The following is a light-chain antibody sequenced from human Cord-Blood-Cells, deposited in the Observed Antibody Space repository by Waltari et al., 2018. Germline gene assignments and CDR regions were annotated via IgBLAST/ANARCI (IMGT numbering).Light chain of an antibody. V-gene: IGKV1-5*03. J-gene: IGKJ2*02. CDR1: QSISCW. CDR3: QQYNSYSGT. CDR2: KAS. Sequence: DIPMTQFPSTLSASVGDRVTLTCRASQSISCWLAWYQQKPGKAPKLLIYKASSLESGVPSRFSGSGSGTEFTLTISSLQPDDFATYYCQQYNSYSGTFGQGTKLEIK.